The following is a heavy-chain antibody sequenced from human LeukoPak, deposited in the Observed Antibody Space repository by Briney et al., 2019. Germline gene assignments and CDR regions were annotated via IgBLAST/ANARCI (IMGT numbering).Heavy chain of an antibody. CDR3: AKVPSMVRGVAFDY. V-gene: IGHV3-23*01. CDR2: ISGSGGST. CDR1: GFTFSSYA. Sequence: PGGSLRLSCAASGFTFSSYAMSWVRQAPGKGLEWVSAISGSGGSTYYAGSVKGRFTISRDNSKNTLYLQMNSLRAEDTAVYYCAKVPSMVRGVAFDYGGQGTLVTVSS. J-gene: IGHJ4*02. D-gene: IGHD3-10*01.